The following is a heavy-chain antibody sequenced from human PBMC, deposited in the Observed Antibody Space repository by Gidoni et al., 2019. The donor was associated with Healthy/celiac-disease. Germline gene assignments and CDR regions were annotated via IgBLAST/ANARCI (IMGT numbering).Heavy chain of an antibody. CDR2: IYYSGST. V-gene: IGHV4-59*08. D-gene: IGHD6-6*01. Sequence: QVQLQASGPGLVKPSETLSLTCTVSGGSISSYYWSWIRQPPGKGLEWIGYIYYSGSTNYNPSLKSRVTISVDTSKNQFSLKLSSVTAADTAVYYCARQEYSSTNDAFDIWGQGTMVTVSS. CDR3: ARQEYSSTNDAFDI. J-gene: IGHJ3*02. CDR1: GGSISSYY.